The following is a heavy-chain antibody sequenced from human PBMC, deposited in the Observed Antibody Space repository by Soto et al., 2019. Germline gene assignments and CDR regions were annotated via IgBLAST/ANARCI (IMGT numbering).Heavy chain of an antibody. CDR3: ARELWGAPNVGARPKNACDI. Sequence: PEESLKISCKGSGYSFTSYCIGWVRHMPGKGLEWMGIIYPGDSDTRYSPSFQGQVTIPADKSISTAYLQWSSLKASDTARYYCARELWGAPNVGARPKNACDIWGQGTMATV. CDR2: IYPGDSDT. D-gene: IGHD1-26*01. V-gene: IGHV5-51*01. CDR1: GYSFTSYC. J-gene: IGHJ3*02.